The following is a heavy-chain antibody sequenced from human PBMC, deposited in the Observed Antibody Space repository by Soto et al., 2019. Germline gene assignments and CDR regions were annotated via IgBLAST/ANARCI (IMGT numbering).Heavy chain of an antibody. J-gene: IGHJ6*02. V-gene: IGHV3-30*18. D-gene: IGHD3-10*01. CDR2: ISYDGSNK. Sequence: PGGSLRLSCAASGFTFSSYGMHWVRQAPGKGLEWVAVISYDGSNKYYADSVKGRFTISRDNSKNTLYLQMNSLRAEDTAVYYCAKDGPVVGAISPNYYYYGMDFWGQRTTVTVSS. CDR1: GFTFSSYG. CDR3: AKDGPVVGAISPNYYYYGMDF.